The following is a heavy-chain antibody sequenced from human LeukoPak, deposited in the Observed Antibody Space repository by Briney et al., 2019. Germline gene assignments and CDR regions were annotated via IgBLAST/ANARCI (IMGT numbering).Heavy chain of an antibody. D-gene: IGHD6-13*01. CDR3: AREGAAGTTPFDY. J-gene: IGHJ4*02. Sequence: GGSLRLSCAASGFAFSSYGMHWVRQAPGKGLEWVAVIWYDGSNKYYADSVKGRFTISRDNPKNTLYLQMNSLRAEDTAVYYCAREGAAGTTPFDYWGQGTLVTVSS. V-gene: IGHV3-33*01. CDR1: GFAFSSYG. CDR2: IWYDGSNK.